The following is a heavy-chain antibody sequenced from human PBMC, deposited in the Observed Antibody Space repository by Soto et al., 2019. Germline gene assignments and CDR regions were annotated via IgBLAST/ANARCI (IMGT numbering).Heavy chain of an antibody. CDR3: AREAQDYYFDH. D-gene: IGHD1-26*01. V-gene: IGHV4-59*01. J-gene: IGHJ5*02. CDR1: PGSISSSY. CDR2: VAYGGTT. Sequence: QVQLQESGPGLVKPSETLTLTCTVSPGSISSSYWSWIRQPPGRGLEWIGHVAYGGTTKYNPSLKSRGSISVSTSKRQFSLRLTSVTAADTAVYYCAREAQDYYFDHWGQGILVTVSS.